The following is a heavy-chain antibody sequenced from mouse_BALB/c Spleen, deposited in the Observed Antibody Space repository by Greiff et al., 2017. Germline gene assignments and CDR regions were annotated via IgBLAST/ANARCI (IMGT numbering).Heavy chain of an antibody. V-gene: IGHV14-3*02. D-gene: IGHD2-2*01. J-gene: IGHJ3*01. CDR1: GFNIKDTY. CDR2: IDPANGNT. CDR3: ARWGGYDVGFAY. Sequence: VQLQQSGAELVKPGASVKLSCTASGFNIKDTYMHWVKQRPEQGLEWIGRIDPANGNTKYDPKFQGKATITADTSSNTAYLQLSSLTSEDTAVYYCARWGGYDVGFAYWGQGTLVTVSA.